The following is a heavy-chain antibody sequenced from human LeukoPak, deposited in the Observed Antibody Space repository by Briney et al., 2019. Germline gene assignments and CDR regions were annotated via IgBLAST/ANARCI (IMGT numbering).Heavy chain of an antibody. V-gene: IGHV1-2*02. Sequence: GASVKVSCKASGYTFIDYYIHWVRQAPGQGLEWMGWINTDNGGTNYAQKFQGRATMTRDTSINTAYMELSRLRSDGTALYYCARPPGRDGYNRYDYWGQGTLVTVSS. J-gene: IGHJ4*02. CDR1: GYTFIDYY. CDR3: ARPPGRDGYNRYDY. D-gene: IGHD5-12*01. CDR2: INTDNGGT.